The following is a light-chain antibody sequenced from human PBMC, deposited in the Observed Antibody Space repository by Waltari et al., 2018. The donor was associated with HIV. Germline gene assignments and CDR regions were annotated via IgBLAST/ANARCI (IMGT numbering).Light chain of an antibody. Sequence: IVMTQSPEPLVLSLGETATINCKSRPSVFGNSHGKNYLAWFQQKPGQPPQMLMYWASTRESGVPDRFSGSGSETDFTLTIDGLQAEDVAVYFCHQYLSPPHTFGRGTKLEIK. J-gene: IGKJ2*01. CDR3: HQYLSPPHT. CDR2: WAS. V-gene: IGKV4-1*01. CDR1: PSVFGNSHGKNY.